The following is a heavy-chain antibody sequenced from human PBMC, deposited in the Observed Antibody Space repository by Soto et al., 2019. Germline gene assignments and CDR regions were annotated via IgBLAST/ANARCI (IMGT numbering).Heavy chain of an antibody. CDR2: IRSSSSSI. CDR3: ARDRGNWFDP. CDR1: GFSFCSYS. V-gene: IGHV3-48*02. Sequence: EVQLVESGGGLVQPGGSLRLSCAASGFSFCSYSMNWVRQAPGKGLEWVSHIRSSSSSIYYADSVKGRFTISRDNAENSLFLQMNSLRDEDTAVYYCARDRGNWFDPWGQGTLVTVSS. J-gene: IGHJ5*02.